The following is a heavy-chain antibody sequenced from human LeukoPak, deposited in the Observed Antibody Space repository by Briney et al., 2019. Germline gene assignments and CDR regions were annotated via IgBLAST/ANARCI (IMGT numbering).Heavy chain of an antibody. J-gene: IGHJ4*02. Sequence: SVKVSCKASGGTFSSYAISWVRQAPGQGLEWMGGIIPIFGTPNYAQKFQGRVTITADESTSTAYMELSSLRSEDTAVYYCARGLREDTAMVEDYWGQGTLVTVSS. CDR3: ARGLREDTAMVEDY. CDR1: GGTFSSYA. V-gene: IGHV1-69*13. CDR2: IIPIFGTP. D-gene: IGHD5-18*01.